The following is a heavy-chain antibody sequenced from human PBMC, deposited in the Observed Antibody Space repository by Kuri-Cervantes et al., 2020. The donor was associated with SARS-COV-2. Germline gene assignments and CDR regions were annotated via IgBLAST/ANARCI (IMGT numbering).Heavy chain of an antibody. CDR3: AREGREGGGMDA. V-gene: IGHV3-7*01. CDR2: IKQGGSEK. J-gene: IGHJ6*02. D-gene: IGHD3-16*01. Sequence: GESLKISCTASGFTISSYTLTWVRQAPGKGLEWVANIKQGGSEKHYVDSVKGRFTISRDDAKNSMYLQMNSLRAEDTAVYYCAREGREGGGMDAWGQGTRSPSP. CDR1: GFTISSYT.